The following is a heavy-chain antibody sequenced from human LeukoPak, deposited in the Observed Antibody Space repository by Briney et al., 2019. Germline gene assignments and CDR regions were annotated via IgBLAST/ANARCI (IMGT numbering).Heavy chain of an antibody. CDR2: FDPEDGET. V-gene: IGHV1-24*01. Sequence: ASVKVSCKVSGYTLTELSMHWVRQAPGKGLEWMGGFDPEDGETIYAQKSQGRVTMTEDTSTDTAYMELSSLRSEDTAVYYCAREPGGTISFDYWGQGALVTVSS. CDR3: AREPGGTISFDY. CDR1: GYTLTELS. J-gene: IGHJ4*02. D-gene: IGHD2-8*02.